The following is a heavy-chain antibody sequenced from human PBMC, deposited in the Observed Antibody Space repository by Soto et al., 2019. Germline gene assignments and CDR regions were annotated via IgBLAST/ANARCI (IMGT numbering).Heavy chain of an antibody. CDR3: ASNNFYVFWSGYYAFDI. Sequence: EVQLVESGGDFVQPGGSLRLSCVASGFILSSYWMSWVRQAPGKGLEWVAKIKPDGSGKYYVDSVKGRFTISRDNAKNYLYLQMNSLRAEDKAVYYFASNNFYVFWSGYYAFDIWGRGTMVTVSS. V-gene: IGHV3-7*01. CDR2: IKPDGSGK. J-gene: IGHJ3*02. D-gene: IGHD3-3*01. CDR1: GFILSSYW.